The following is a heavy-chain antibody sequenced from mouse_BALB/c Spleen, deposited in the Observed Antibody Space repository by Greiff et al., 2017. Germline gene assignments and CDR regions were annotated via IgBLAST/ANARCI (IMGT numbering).Heavy chain of an antibody. J-gene: IGHJ1*01. D-gene: IGHD1-1*01. Sequence: EVKVVESGGGLVQPGGSLKLSCAASGFTFSSYTMSWVRQTPEKRLEWVATISSGGSYTYYPDNVKGRFTISRDNAKNTLYLQMSSLKSEDTAMYYCTRGGGNWYVDVWGEGTTVTVSA. CDR3: TRGGGNWYVDV. V-gene: IGHV5-6-4*01. CDR2: ISSGGSYT. CDR1: GFTFSSYT.